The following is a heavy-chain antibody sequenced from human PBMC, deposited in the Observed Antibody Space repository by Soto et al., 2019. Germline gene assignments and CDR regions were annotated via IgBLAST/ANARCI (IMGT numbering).Heavy chain of an antibody. CDR3: VRQPMTSPYWYFDV. CDR1: GYTLTSYW. D-gene: IGHD2-21*02. CDR2: IDPSDSYT. V-gene: IGHV5-10-1*01. J-gene: IGHJ2*01. Sequence: LKISCKASGYTLTSYWISWVRQMPGKGLEWMGRIDPSDSYTNYSPSFQGHVTISVDMSISTAYMQCSSLKASDTAMYYCVRQPMTSPYWYFDVWGRGTLVTVSS.